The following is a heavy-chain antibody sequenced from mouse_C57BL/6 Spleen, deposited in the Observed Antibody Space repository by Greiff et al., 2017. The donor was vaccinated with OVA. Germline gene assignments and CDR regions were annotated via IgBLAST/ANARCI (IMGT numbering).Heavy chain of an antibody. V-gene: IGHV1-54*01. Sequence: QVQLQQSGAELVRPGTSVKVSCKASGYAFTNYLIEWVKQRPGQGLEWIGVINPGSGGTNYNEKFKGKATLTADKSSSTAYMRLSSLTSEDSAVDFCARWEGLLPFAYWGQGTLVTVSA. CDR3: ARWEGLLPFAY. CDR2: INPGSGGT. CDR1: GYAFTNYL. D-gene: IGHD2-3*01. J-gene: IGHJ3*01.